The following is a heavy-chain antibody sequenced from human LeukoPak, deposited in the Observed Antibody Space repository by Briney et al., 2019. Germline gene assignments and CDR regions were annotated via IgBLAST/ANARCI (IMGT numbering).Heavy chain of an antibody. Sequence: SGGSLRLSCAASGLTVSTNFMSWVRQAPGKGLEWVSVIYRGGDTYYADSVKGRFTISRDNSKNTLYLQMNSLRAEDTAVYYCERDSYTDHEGVRWFDPWGQGTLVTVSS. V-gene: IGHV3-66*01. CDR3: ERDSYTDHEGVRWFDP. CDR1: GLTVSTNF. CDR2: IYRGGDT. J-gene: IGHJ5*02. D-gene: IGHD1-14*01.